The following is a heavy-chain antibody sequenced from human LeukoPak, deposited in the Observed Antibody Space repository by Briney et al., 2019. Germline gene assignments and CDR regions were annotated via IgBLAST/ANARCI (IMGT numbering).Heavy chain of an antibody. CDR2: ISGSGGGT. D-gene: IGHD5-18*01. V-gene: IGHV3-23*01. Sequence: GGSLRLPCAASGFTFSSYAMSWVRQAPGKGLEWVSAISGSGGGTYYADSVKGRFTISRDNSKNTLYLQMNTLRAEDTAVYYCATRGYSYGYLSDYWGQGTLVTVSS. CDR3: ATRGYSYGYLSDY. CDR1: GFTFSSYA. J-gene: IGHJ4*02.